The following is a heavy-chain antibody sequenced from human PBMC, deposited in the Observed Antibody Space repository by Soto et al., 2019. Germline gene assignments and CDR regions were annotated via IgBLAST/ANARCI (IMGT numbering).Heavy chain of an antibody. Sequence: AETLSVTCAFSVASIGTKNWGSWVRQPPVKGLEWIGEVYHSGTTNCNPSLKSRVTISIDKSKNQFSLTLTSMTAADTALYYCAVTGRGDFDYWTQGTLVTVSS. CDR1: VASIGTKNW. D-gene: IGHD4-4*01. CDR2: VYHSGTT. CDR3: AVTGRGDFDY. V-gene: IGHV4-4*02. J-gene: IGHJ4*02.